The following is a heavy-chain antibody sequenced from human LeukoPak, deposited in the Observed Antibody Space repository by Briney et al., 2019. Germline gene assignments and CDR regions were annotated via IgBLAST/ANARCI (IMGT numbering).Heavy chain of an antibody. CDR2: ISAYNGNI. Sequence: ASVKVSCKASGYTFTSYGISWVRPAPGKGLEGMGWISAYNGNINYAPKLQGRVTMTTDTSTSTAYMELRSLRSDDTAVYYCARVSRRLYYYDSRGADYFDYWGQGTLVTVSS. CDR3: ARVSRRLYYYDSRGADYFDY. V-gene: IGHV1-18*01. CDR1: GYTFTSYG. D-gene: IGHD3-22*01. J-gene: IGHJ4*02.